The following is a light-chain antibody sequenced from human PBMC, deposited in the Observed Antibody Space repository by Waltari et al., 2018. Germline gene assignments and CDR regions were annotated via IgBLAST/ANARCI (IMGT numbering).Light chain of an antibody. CDR1: QHIYNY. V-gene: IGKV1-33*01. CDR3: QQYEGLPRI. J-gene: IGKJ2*02. CDR2: AAS. Sequence: DIQMTQSPSSLSASVGDRVTITCQASQHIYNYLNWYQQKPGKAPKLLIYAASNLQTGVPSRFSGGGSGTDFTFVISNLQPEDIATYYCQQYEGLPRIFGQGTKLEMK.